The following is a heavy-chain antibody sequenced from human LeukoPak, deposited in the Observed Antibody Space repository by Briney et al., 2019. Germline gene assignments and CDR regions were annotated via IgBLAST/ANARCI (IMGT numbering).Heavy chain of an antibody. Sequence: ASETLSLTCTVSGGSISSSSYYWGWIRQPPGKGLEWIGSIYTSGSTNYNPSLKSRVTISVDTSKNQFSLKLSSVTAADTAVYYCAREIVVVVAATPYPDYYYYMDVWGKGTTVTVSS. D-gene: IGHD2-15*01. CDR3: AREIVVVVAATPYPDYYYYMDV. CDR2: IYTSGST. J-gene: IGHJ6*03. CDR1: GGSISSSSYY. V-gene: IGHV4-39*07.